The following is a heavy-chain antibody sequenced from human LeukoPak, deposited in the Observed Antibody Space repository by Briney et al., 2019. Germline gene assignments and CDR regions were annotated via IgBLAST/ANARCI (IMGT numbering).Heavy chain of an antibody. Sequence: GGSLRLSCAASGFTFSNYAMNWVRQAPGKGLEWISAIIGSGGSTYYADSVKGRFTISRDNSKSTLYLQMNSLRAEDTAVYYCAKDQNPSWGYDILIGGLGFDYWGQGTLVTVSS. V-gene: IGHV3-23*01. CDR1: GFTFSNYA. CDR2: IIGSGGST. J-gene: IGHJ4*02. CDR3: AKDQNPSWGYDILIGGLGFDY. D-gene: IGHD3-9*01.